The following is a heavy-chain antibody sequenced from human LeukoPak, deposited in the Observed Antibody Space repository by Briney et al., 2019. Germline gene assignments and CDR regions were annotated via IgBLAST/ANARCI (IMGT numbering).Heavy chain of an antibody. D-gene: IGHD3-9*01. CDR2: IKLDGSEK. CDR1: GFSFSTYG. V-gene: IGHV3-7*01. CDR3: VQGGRYHYGS. Sequence: PGGTLRLSCAASGFSFSTYGMSWVRQAPGKGLERVANIKLDGSEKYYVDFVKGRFTISRDNARNSLYLQMNSLRAEDTAVYHCVQGGRYHYGSWGQGTLVTVSS. J-gene: IGHJ5*02.